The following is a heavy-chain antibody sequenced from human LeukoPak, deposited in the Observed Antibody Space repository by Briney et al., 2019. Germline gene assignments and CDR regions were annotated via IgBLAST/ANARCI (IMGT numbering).Heavy chain of an antibody. CDR2: IYYSGST. CDR1: GGSISSGDYY. CDR3: AGQLGYCSGGSCLGIDY. J-gene: IGHJ4*02. V-gene: IGHV4-30-4*01. D-gene: IGHD2-15*01. Sequence: PSQTLSLTCTVSGGSISSGDYYWSWIRQPPGKGLEWIGYIYYSGSTYYNPSLKSRVTISVDTSKNQFSLKLSSVTAADTAVYYCAGQLGYCSGGSCLGIDYWGQGTLVTVSS.